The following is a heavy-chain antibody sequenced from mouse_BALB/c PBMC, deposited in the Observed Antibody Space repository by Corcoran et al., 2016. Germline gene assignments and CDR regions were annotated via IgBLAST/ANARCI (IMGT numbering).Heavy chain of an antibody. CDR3: ARSEADWYFDV. CDR1: GYSFTGYY. Sequence: EVQLQQSGPELVKPGASVKISCKASGYSFTGYYMHWVKQSHVKSLEWIGRINPYNGATSYNQNFKDKASLTVDKSSSTAYMELHSLTSEDSAVYYCARSEADWYFDVWGAGTTVTVSS. J-gene: IGHJ1*01. CDR2: INPYNGAT. V-gene: IGHV1-26*01.